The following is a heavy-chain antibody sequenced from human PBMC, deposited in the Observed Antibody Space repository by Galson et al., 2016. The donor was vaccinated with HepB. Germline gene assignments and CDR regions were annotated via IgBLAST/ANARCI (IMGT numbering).Heavy chain of an antibody. Sequence: SLRLSCAASGFIFSDFGIHWVRQSPGKGLEWVAAMSYDGSHKLYGDSVKGRFTISRDNSQSTVYLQMNDLRPEDTAIYYCAKDNVGGGSNHNFFDPWGQGTLVTVSS. CDR1: GFIFSDFG. D-gene: IGHD4-11*01. CDR2: MSYDGSHK. CDR3: AKDNVGGGSNHNFFDP. J-gene: IGHJ5*02. V-gene: IGHV3-30*18.